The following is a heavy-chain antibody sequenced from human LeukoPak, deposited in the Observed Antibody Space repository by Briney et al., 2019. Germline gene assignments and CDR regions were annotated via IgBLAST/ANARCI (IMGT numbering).Heavy chain of an antibody. Sequence: NPSETLSLTCTVSGGSISSYYWSWIRQPPGKGLEWIGYIYTSGSTNYNPSLKSRVTISVDTSKNQFSLKLSSVTAADTAVYYCAGSVVVQEFDYWGQGTLVTVSS. CDR2: IYTSGST. CDR1: GGSISSYY. J-gene: IGHJ4*02. D-gene: IGHD2-15*01. V-gene: IGHV4-4*09. CDR3: AGSVVVQEFDY.